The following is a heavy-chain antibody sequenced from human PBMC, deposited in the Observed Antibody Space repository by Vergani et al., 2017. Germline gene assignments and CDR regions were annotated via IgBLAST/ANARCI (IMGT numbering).Heavy chain of an antibody. Sequence: DVQLLQSGGDLVQPGGSLKLSCVASGFTFSTHAMSWVRQTPGKGLEWVSTIKNDGGKSHYADFVKGRFAISRDNSKNTLDLQMNSLRAEDTAVYYCAKDWLRVAPLGYYHYGMDVWGQGTTVTVSS. CDR1: GFTFSTHA. CDR3: AKDWLRVAPLGYYHYGMDV. J-gene: IGHJ6*02. CDR2: IKNDGGKS. D-gene: IGHD2-15*01. V-gene: IGHV3-23*01.